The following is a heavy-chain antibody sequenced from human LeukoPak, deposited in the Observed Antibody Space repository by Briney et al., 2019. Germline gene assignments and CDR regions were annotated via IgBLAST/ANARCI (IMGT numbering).Heavy chain of an antibody. D-gene: IGHD3-22*01. V-gene: IGHV3-48*02. J-gene: IGHJ3*02. CDR1: GFTFSSYS. CDR3: ARAAPYYYDSSGYSAFDS. Sequence: GGSLRLSCAASGFTFSSYSMNWVRQAPGKGLEWVSYISSSGSTIYYADSVKGRFTISRDNAKNSLYLQMNSLRDEDTAVYYCARAAPYYYDSSGYSAFDSWGQGTMVTVSA. CDR2: ISSSGSTI.